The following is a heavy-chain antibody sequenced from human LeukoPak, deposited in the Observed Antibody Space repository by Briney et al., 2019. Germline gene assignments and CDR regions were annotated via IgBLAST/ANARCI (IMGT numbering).Heavy chain of an antibody. D-gene: IGHD6-19*01. CDR1: GFTFSSYG. J-gene: IGHJ5*02. CDR3: ARDSSGWYGNWFDP. CDR2: IRYDGSNK. V-gene: IGHV3-30*02. Sequence: GGSLRLSCAASGFTFSSYGMHWVRQAPGKGLEWVTYIRYDGSNKYYADSVKGRFTISRDNSKNTLYLQMNSLRAEDTAVYYCARDSSGWYGNWFDPWGQGTLVTVSS.